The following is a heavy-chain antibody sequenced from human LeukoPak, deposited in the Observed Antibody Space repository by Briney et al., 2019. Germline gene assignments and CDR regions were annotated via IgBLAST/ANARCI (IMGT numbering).Heavy chain of an antibody. CDR1: GGTFSSYA. J-gene: IGHJ4*02. CDR2: IIPILGIA. CDR3: ARESTYYYDSSGYPSPAHFDY. D-gene: IGHD3-22*01. V-gene: IGHV1-69*04. Sequence: ASVKVSCKASGGTFSSYAISWVRQAPGQGLEWMGRIIPILGIANYAQKFQGRVTITADKSTSTAYMELSSLRSEDTAVYYCARESTYYYDSSGYPSPAHFDYWGQGTLVTVSS.